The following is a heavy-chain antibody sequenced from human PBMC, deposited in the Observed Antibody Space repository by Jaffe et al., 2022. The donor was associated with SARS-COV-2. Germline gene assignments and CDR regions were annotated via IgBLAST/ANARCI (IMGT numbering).Heavy chain of an antibody. Sequence: EVQLLESGGGLVQPGGSLRLSCAASGFTFSSYAMSWVRQAPGKGLEWVSAISGSGGSTYYADSVKGRFTISRDNSKNTLYLQMNSLRAEDTAVYYCANWGFGDFDGDNFFDYWGQGTLVTVSS. CDR1: GFTFSSYA. CDR3: ANWGFGDFDGDNFFDY. D-gene: IGHD3-9*01. J-gene: IGHJ4*02. V-gene: IGHV3-23*01. CDR2: ISGSGGST.